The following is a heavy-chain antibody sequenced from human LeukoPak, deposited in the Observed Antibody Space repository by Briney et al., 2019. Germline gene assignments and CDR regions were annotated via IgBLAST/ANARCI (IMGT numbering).Heavy chain of an antibody. CDR3: AREVVEGEHSNYIWFDS. CDR2: IIPIFGTA. V-gene: IGHV1-69*13. J-gene: IGHJ5*01. Sequence: GASVKVSCKASGGTFSSYAISWVRQAPGQGLEWMGGIIPIFGTANYAQKFQGRVTITADESTSTAYMELSSLRSEDTAVYYCAREVVEGEHSNYIWFDSWGQGTLVTVSS. CDR1: GGTFSSYA. D-gene: IGHD4-11*01.